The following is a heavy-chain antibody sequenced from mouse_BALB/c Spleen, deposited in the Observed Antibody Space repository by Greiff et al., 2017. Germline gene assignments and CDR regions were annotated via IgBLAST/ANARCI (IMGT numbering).Heavy chain of an antibody. CDR2: ISSGSSTT. D-gene: IGHD2-2*01. CDR1: GFTFSSFG. V-gene: IGHV5-17*02. CDR3: ARGEYYGNDPCYFDY. J-gene: IGHJ2*01. Sequence: DVQLVESGGGLVQPGGSRKLSCAASGFTFSSFGMHWVRQAPEKGLEWVAYISSGSSTTYYADTVKGRYTISRDNTKNTPFLQMTSLRSEDTAMYYCARGEYYGNDPCYFDYWGQGTTLTVSS.